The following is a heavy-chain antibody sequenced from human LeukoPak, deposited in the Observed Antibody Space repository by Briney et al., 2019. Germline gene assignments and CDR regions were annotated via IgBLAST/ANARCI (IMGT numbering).Heavy chain of an antibody. CDR1: GYSFSTYW. Sequence: GESLKISFRASGYSFSTYWIGWVRQMRGKGLEWVGVIYPGDSDTRYSPSFQGQVTFSADKSTSTASLQLSSLKASDSAMYYCARGGYSGYEFDCWGQGTLVTVSS. D-gene: IGHD5-12*01. V-gene: IGHV5-51*01. CDR2: IYPGDSDT. CDR3: ARGGYSGYEFDC. J-gene: IGHJ4*02.